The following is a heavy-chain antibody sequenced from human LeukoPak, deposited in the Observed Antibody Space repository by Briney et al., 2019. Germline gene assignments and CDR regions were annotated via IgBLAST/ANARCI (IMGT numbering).Heavy chain of an antibody. D-gene: IGHD5-12*01. J-gene: IGHJ6*03. CDR1: EGTFSSYA. Sequence: SVKVSCKASEGTFSSYAISWVRQAPGQGLEWMGGIIPIFGTANYAQKFKGRVTITADESTSTAYMELSSLRSEDTAVYYCARDQSGYDLGLGPSYYYYMDVWGKGTTVTVSS. CDR2: IIPIFGTA. V-gene: IGHV1-69*01. CDR3: ARDQSGYDLGLGPSYYYYMDV.